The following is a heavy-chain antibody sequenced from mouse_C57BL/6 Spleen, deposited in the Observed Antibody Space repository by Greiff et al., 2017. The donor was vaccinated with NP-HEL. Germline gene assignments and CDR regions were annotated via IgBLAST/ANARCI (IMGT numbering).Heavy chain of an antibody. CDR2: ISDGGSYT. V-gene: IGHV5-4*03. CDR3: ARGGYDYDWFAY. D-gene: IGHD2-4*01. Sequence: EVKLVESGGGLVKPGGSLKLSCAASGFTFSSYAMSWVRQTPDKRLEWVATISDGGSYTYYPDNVKGRFTISRDNAKNNLYLQMSHLKSEDTAMYYCARGGYDYDWFAYWGQGTLVTVSA. CDR1: GFTFSSYA. J-gene: IGHJ3*01.